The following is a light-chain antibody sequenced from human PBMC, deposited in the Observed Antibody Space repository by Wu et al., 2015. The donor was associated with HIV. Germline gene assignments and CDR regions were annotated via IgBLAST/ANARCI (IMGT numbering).Light chain of an antibody. J-gene: IGKJ2*01. CDR1: QGMSSY. CDR2: AAS. CDR3: QRLYSFPLWA. V-gene: IGKV1-9*01. Sequence: DIQVTQSPSFLSASIGGRVTITCRASQGMSSYLAWYQQKPGKAPKLLIYAASILQDGVPSRFSGSRSGTAFTLTITNLQPEDVATYYCQRLYSFPLWAFGQGTKLEI.